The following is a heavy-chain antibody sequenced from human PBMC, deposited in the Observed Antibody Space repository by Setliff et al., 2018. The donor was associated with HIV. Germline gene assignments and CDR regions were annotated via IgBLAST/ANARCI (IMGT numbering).Heavy chain of an antibody. J-gene: IGHJ4*02. V-gene: IGHV4-38-2*02. Sequence: PSETLSLTCTVSGYSISSGYWWGWIRQPPGKGLEWIGSIDDSGSTYYNPSLKSRVTISVDTSKSQFSLKLSSVTAADTAVYYCARKPGFCSGGGCRGYFDYWGQGTLVTVSS. D-gene: IGHD2-15*01. CDR1: GYSISSGYW. CDR2: IDDSGST. CDR3: ARKPGFCSGGGCRGYFDY.